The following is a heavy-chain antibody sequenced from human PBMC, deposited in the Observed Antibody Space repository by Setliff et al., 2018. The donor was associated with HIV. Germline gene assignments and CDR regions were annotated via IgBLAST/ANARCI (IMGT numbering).Heavy chain of an antibody. CDR2: ISGYNSDT. CDR3: AREVVPTSEYHTFGS. CDR1: GYTFTNYG. J-gene: IGHJ4*02. D-gene: IGHD6-6*01. V-gene: IGHV1-18*04. Sequence: ASVKVSCKASGYTFTNYGISWLRQAPGQGLEWMGWISGYNSDTKYAEKVQGRVTMTTDTSTGTAYMELRSLRSDDTAVYYCAREVVPTSEYHTFGSWGQGSLVTVSS.